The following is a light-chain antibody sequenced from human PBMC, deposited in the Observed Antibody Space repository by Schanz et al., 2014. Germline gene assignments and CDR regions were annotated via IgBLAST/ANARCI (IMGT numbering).Light chain of an antibody. CDR1: SSNIGKNP. V-gene: IGLV1-40*01. CDR3: QSYDSSLSGYV. Sequence: QSVLTQPPSVSAAPGQSVSISCSGSSSNIGKNPVLWYQHLPGTAPKLLIFDTNKRPSGIPDRFSGSKSGTSASLAITGLQAEDEADYYCQSYDSSLSGYVFGTGTKVTVL. CDR2: DTN. J-gene: IGLJ1*01.